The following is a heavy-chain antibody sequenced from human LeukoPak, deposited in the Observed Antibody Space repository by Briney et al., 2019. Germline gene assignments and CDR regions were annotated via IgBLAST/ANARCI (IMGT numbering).Heavy chain of an antibody. D-gene: IGHD4-17*01. Sequence: GGSLRLSCAASGFTFSSYAMSWVRQAPGKGLEWVSAISGSGGSTYYADSVKGRFTISRDNSKNTLYLQMNSLRAEDTAVYYCATQTPWGYGDYVYAFDIWGQGTMVSVSS. CDR3: ATQTPWGYGDYVYAFDI. CDR1: GFTFSSYA. CDR2: ISGSGGST. J-gene: IGHJ3*02. V-gene: IGHV3-23*01.